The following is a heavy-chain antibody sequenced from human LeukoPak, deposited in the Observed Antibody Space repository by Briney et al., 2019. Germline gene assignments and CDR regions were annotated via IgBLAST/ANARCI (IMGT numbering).Heavy chain of an antibody. Sequence: QPGGSLRLSCAASGFTFSSYSMNWVRQAPGKGLEWVSYISSSSSTIYYADSVKGRFTISRDNAKNSLYLQMNSLRAEDTAVYYCARGKENDFWSGYYIDYYMDVCGKGTTVTVSS. CDR3: ARGKENDFWSGYYIDYYMDV. D-gene: IGHD3-3*01. CDR1: GFTFSSYS. V-gene: IGHV3-48*01. CDR2: ISSSSSTI. J-gene: IGHJ6*03.